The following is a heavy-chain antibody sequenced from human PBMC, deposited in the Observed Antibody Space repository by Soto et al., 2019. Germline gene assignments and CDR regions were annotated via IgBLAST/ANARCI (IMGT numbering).Heavy chain of an antibody. J-gene: IGHJ6*02. Sequence: QVQLVESGGGVVQPGRSLRLSCAASGFTFSSYGMHWVRQAPGKGLEWVAVISYDGSNKYYADSVKGRFTISRDNSKNTLYLQMNSLXAXXTAVYYCAKDHYSGQWLPNYYYYYGMDVWGQGTTVTVSS. CDR2: ISYDGSNK. V-gene: IGHV3-30*18. CDR1: GFTFSSYG. D-gene: IGHD6-19*01. CDR3: AKDHYSGQWLPNYYYYYGMDV.